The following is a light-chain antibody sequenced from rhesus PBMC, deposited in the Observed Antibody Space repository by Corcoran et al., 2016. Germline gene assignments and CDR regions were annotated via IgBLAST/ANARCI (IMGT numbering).Light chain of an antibody. CDR3: LQYNVNRWT. J-gene: IGKJ1*01. CDR2: KAS. V-gene: IGKV1-22*01. Sequence: DIQMTQSPSSLSASVGDTVTITCRASQSISKWLDWYQQTPGKAPRLLIYKASSLQSGVPSRFSGSGSVTDFSLTISSLQPEDFATYYCLQYNVNRWTFCQGTKVEIK. CDR1: QSISKW.